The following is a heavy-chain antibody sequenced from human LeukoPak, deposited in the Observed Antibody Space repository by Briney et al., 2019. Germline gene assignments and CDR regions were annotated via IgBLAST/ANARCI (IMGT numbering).Heavy chain of an antibody. Sequence: ASVKVSCKASGGTFSSYAISWVRQAPGQGLEWMGIINPSGGSTSYAQKFQGRVTMTRDTSTSTVYMELSSLRSEDTAVYYCARLGNDFWSGYYDYFDYWGQGTLVTVSS. V-gene: IGHV1-46*01. J-gene: IGHJ4*02. CDR2: INPSGGST. D-gene: IGHD3-3*01. CDR1: GGTFSSYA. CDR3: ARLGNDFWSGYYDYFDY.